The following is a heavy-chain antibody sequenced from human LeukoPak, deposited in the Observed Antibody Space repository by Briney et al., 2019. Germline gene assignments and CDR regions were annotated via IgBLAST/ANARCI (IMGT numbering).Heavy chain of an antibody. CDR3: ARGGGSTYGFFSSPDH. V-gene: IGHV3-74*01. D-gene: IGHD5-18*01. J-gene: IGHJ4*02. CDR1: GFIFSTYW. Sequence: GGSLRLSCAASGFIFSTYWMHWVRQAPGKGLMWISRIKSDGSSATYADSVKGRFTISRDNAKNTLYLQMNSLRAEDTAVYYCARGGGSTYGFFSSPDHWGQGTQVTVSS. CDR2: IKSDGSSA.